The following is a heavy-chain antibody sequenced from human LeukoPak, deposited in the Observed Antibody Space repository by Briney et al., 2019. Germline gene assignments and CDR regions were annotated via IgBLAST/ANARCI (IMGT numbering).Heavy chain of an antibody. J-gene: IGHJ4*02. CDR1: GLTFSSYW. Sequence: GRSLRLSCAASGLTFSSYWMHAVRQAPRKGLVWVLRINSDVSSTSSADSLKGRFTFSGASAMTTLYLQLNSLRAEATAGNSCARGAAAGTSLLYYWGEGALVTVSS. V-gene: IGHV3-74*01. CDR2: INSDVSST. CDR3: ARGAAAGTSLLYY. D-gene: IGHD6-13*01.